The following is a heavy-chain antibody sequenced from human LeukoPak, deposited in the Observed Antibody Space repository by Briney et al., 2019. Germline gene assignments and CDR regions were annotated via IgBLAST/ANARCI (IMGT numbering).Heavy chain of an antibody. J-gene: IGHJ3*02. V-gene: IGHV1-69*13. CDR3: ARGSGWYSDSSGYSRGFDI. D-gene: IGHD3-22*01. Sequence: SVKVSCKASGGTFSSYAISWVRQAPGQGLEWMGGIIPIFGTANYAQKFQGRVTITADESTSTVYMELNSLRSEDTAVYYCARGSGWYSDSSGYSRGFDIWGQGTMVTISS. CDR1: GGTFSSYA. CDR2: IIPIFGTA.